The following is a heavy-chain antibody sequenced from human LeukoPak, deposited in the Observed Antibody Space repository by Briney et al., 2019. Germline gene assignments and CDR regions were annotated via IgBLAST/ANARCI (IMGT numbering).Heavy chain of an antibody. Sequence: SETLSLNCTVSGGSISSYYGSWIRQPPGKGLEWIGYIYYSGSTNYNPSLKSRVTISVDTSKNQFSLKLSSVTAADTAVYYCARQRFCMDVWGKGTTVTVSS. D-gene: IGHD3-10*01. CDR2: IYYSGST. J-gene: IGHJ6*03. V-gene: IGHV4-59*08. CDR3: ARQRFCMDV. CDR1: GGSISSYY.